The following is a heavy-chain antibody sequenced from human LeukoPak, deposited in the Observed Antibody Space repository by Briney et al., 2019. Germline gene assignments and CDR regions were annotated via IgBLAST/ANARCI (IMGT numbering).Heavy chain of an antibody. J-gene: IGHJ4*02. D-gene: IGHD6-19*01. Sequence: GGSLRLSCAASGFTFSSYWMSWVRQAPGKGLEWVANIKQDGSEKYYVDSVKGRFIISRDNAKNSLYLQMNSLRAEDTAVYYCARIDSSGWYSRGYWGQGTLVTVSS. V-gene: IGHV3-7*01. CDR2: IKQDGSEK. CDR1: GFTFSSYW. CDR3: ARIDSSGWYSRGY.